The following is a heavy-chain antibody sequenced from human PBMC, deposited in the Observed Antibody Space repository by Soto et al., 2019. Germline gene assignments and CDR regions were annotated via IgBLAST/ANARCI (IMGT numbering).Heavy chain of an antibody. CDR3: ARRYYDILTGYYMGGMDV. CDR1: GGSISSSSYY. D-gene: IGHD3-9*01. Sequence: PSETLSLTCTVSGGSISSSSYYWGWIRQPPGKGLEWIGSIYYSGSTYYNPSLKSRVTISVDTSKNQFSLKLSSVTAADTALYYCARRYYDILTGYYMGGMDVWGQGTPVTVSS. J-gene: IGHJ6*02. V-gene: IGHV4-39*01. CDR2: IYYSGST.